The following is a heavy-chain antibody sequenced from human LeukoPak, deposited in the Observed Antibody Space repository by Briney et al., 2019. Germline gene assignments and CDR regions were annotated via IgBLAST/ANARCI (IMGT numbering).Heavy chain of an antibody. V-gene: IGHV4-4*02. CDR2: IYHSGST. Sequence: GSLRLSCAASGFTFSSYSMNWVRQPPGKGLEWIGEIYHSGSTNYNPSLKSRVTISVDKSKNQFSLKLSSVTAADTAVYYCARGSVGPFDPWGQEPWSPSPQ. CDR1: GFTFSSYSM. CDR3: ARGSVGPFDP. D-gene: IGHD3-16*01. J-gene: IGHJ5*02.